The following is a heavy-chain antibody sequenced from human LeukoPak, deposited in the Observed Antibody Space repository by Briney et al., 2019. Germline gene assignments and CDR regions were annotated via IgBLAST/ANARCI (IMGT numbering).Heavy chain of an antibody. CDR2: ITGGGRT. CDR3: ARDPSGDYIGAFDF. V-gene: IGHV3-23*01. D-gene: IGHD4-17*01. CDR1: GFTFNNYA. J-gene: IGHJ3*01. Sequence: PGGSLRLSCAASGFTFNNYAMMWVRQAQGQGLEWVSAITGGGRTYYADPVKGRFTISRDNSKNTLYLEMNSLRAEGTALYFCARDPSGDYIGAFDFLGQGTVVTVSS.